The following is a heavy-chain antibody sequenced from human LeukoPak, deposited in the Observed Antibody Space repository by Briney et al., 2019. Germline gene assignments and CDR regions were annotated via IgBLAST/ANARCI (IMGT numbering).Heavy chain of an antibody. Sequence: SETLSLTCTVSGYSISSGCYWGWIRQPPGMGLEWIGSIYHSGTTYYNPSLKSRVTISVDTSRDQFSLKLSSVTAADTAVYFCARPPGIATAWFDPWGQGTLVTVSS. CDR1: GYSISSGCY. D-gene: IGHD6-13*01. CDR2: IYHSGTT. J-gene: IGHJ5*02. V-gene: IGHV4-38-2*02. CDR3: ARPPGIATAWFDP.